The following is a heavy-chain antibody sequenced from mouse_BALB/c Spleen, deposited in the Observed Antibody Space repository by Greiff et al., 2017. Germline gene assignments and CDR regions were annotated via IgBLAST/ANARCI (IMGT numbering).Heavy chain of an antibody. CDR1: GFTFSSYG. V-gene: IGHV5-6*01. CDR2: ISSGGSYT. J-gene: IGHJ2*01. CDR3: ARQELVFPYFDY. D-gene: IGHD1-3*01. Sequence: EVKLVESGGDLVKPGGSLKLSCAASGFTFSSYGMSWVRQTPDKRLEWVATISSGGSYTYYPDSVKGRFTISRDNAKNTLYLQMSSLKSEDTAMYYCARQELVFPYFDYWGQGTTLTVSS.